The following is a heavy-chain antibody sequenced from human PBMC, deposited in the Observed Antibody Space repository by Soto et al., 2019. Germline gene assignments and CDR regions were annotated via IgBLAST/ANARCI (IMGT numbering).Heavy chain of an antibody. CDR2: ISGSSSYI. Sequence: EVQLVESGGGLVKPGGSLRLSCAASGFTFSSYSMNWVRQAPGKGLEWVSSISGSSSYIYYADSVKGRFTNSRDNAKNGRYLQINTMRADDTAVYDYARAPATVPFFGGVSAWGQASTVTVSS. V-gene: IGHV3-21*01. CDR3: ARAPATVPFFGGVSA. CDR1: GFTFSSYS. J-gene: IGHJ6*02. D-gene: IGHD3-3*01.